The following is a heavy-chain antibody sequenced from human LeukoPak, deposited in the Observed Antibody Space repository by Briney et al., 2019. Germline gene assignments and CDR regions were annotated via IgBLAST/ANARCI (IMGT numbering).Heavy chain of an antibody. V-gene: IGHV4-39*01. J-gene: IGHJ4*02. Sequence: SETLSLTCTVSGGSISSSSYYWGWIRQPLGKGLEWIGSIVYSGSTYYNPSLKSRVTISADTSENQFSLKLSSVTAADTAVYYCARRITAVVGATQFDYWGQGTLVTVSS. CDR1: GGSISSSSYY. CDR2: IVYSGST. D-gene: IGHD1-26*01. CDR3: ARRITAVVGATQFDY.